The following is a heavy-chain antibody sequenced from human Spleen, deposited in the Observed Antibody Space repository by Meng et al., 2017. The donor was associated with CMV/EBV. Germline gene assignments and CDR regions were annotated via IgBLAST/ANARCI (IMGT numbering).Heavy chain of an antibody. CDR3: ARDGGGIAAAGTEGYYFYGMDL. V-gene: IGHV3-48*03. CDR1: GFTLSSYE. CDR2: ISSSGSTI. D-gene: IGHD6-13*01. J-gene: IGHJ6*02. Sequence: GESLKISCAASGFTLSSYEMNWVRQAPGKGLEWVSYISSSGSTIYYADSVKGRFTISRDNAKNSLYLQMNSLRVEDTAVYYCARDGGGIAAAGTEGYYFYGMDLWGQGTTVTVSS.